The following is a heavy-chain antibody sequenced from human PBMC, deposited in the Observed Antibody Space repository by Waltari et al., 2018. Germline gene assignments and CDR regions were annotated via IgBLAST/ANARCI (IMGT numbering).Heavy chain of an antibody. CDR2: INHSGST. J-gene: IGHJ3*02. Sequence: GLLKPSETLSLTCAVYGGSFSGYYWSWIRQPPGKGLEWIGEINHSGSTNYNPSLKSRVTISVDTSKNQFSLKLSSVTAADTAVYYCARGHGDYGDAFDIWGQGTMVTVSS. CDR1: GGSFSGYY. V-gene: IGHV4-34*01. D-gene: IGHD4-17*01. CDR3: ARGHGDYGDAFDI.